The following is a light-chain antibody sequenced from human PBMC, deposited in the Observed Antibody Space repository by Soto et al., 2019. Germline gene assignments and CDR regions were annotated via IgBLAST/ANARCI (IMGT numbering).Light chain of an antibody. V-gene: IGKV3-20*01. CDR3: QQFSSYPLT. Sequence: EFVLTQSPCTLSLSPGERATLTCRASQTVRNNYLAWYQQKPGQAPRLLIYDASSMATGIPDRFSGGGSGTDFTLTISRLEPDDFAVYYCQQFSSYPLTFGGGTKVDIK. J-gene: IGKJ4*01. CDR2: DAS. CDR1: QTVRNNY.